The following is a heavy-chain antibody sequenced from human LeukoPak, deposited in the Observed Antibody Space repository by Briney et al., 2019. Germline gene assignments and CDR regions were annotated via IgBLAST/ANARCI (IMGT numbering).Heavy chain of an antibody. Sequence: ASVKVSCKASGGTFSSYAISWVRQAPGQGLEWMGGIIPIFGTANYAQKFQGRVTITADESTSTAYMELSSLRSEDTAVYYCARSPESGGNVFDIWGQGTMVTVCS. CDR1: GGTFSSYA. CDR3: ARSPESGGNVFDI. J-gene: IGHJ3*02. D-gene: IGHD3-16*01. CDR2: IIPIFGTA. V-gene: IGHV1-69*13.